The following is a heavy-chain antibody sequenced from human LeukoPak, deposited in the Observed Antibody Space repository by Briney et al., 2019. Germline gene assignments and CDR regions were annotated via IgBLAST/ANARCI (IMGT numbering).Heavy chain of an antibody. V-gene: IGHV3-48*03. CDR2: ISSSGSTI. CDR1: GFTFSSYE. D-gene: IGHD3-10*02. CDR3: AELGITTIGGV. Sequence: GGSLRLSCAASGFTFSSYEMNWVRQAPGKGLEGVSYISSSGSTIYYADPVKGRFTSSRDKAKHSLYLQMNSLRAEDTVVYYCAELGITTIGGVWGKGTTVTISS. J-gene: IGHJ6*04.